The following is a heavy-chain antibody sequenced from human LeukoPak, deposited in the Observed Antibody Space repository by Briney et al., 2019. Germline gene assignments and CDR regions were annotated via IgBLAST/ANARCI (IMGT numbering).Heavy chain of an antibody. CDR1: GGSFSGYY. CDR2: INHSGST. D-gene: IGHD6-19*01. V-gene: IGHV4-34*01. J-gene: IGHJ5*02. CDR3: ARDSSGPNWFDP. Sequence: SSETLSLTCAVYGGSFSGYYWSWIRQPPGKGLEWIGEINHSGSTNYNPSLKSRVTISVDTSKNQFSLKLSSVTAADTAVYYCARDSSGPNWFDPWGQGTLVTVSS.